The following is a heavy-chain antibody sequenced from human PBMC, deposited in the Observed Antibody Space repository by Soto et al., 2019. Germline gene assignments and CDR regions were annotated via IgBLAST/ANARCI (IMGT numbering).Heavy chain of an antibody. CDR1: GYTFTSYG. J-gene: IGHJ4*02. V-gene: IGHV1-18*01. D-gene: IGHD2-15*01. CDR2: ISAYNGNT. Sequence: QVQLVQSGAEVKKPGASVKVSCKASGYTFTSYGISWVRQAPGQGLEWMGWISAYNGNTNYAQKLQGRVTMTTDTXTXXAYMELRSLRSDDTAVYYCARDGRDIVVVVAAGDYWGQGTLVTVSS. CDR3: ARDGRDIVVVVAAGDY.